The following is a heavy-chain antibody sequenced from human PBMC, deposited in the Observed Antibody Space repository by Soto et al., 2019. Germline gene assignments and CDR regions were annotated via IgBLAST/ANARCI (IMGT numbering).Heavy chain of an antibody. Sequence: SXRMEITRTASGGCINSSGYYCAWKIKDPGKWREWLGSTYYSGSPYYTPPLKSRATISVATSKYQSSLKLSSVTAADTAVYSFSRHACGSCIGGINSPIAYWVQGSLVTVSS. J-gene: IGHJ4*01. V-gene: IGHV4-39*01. D-gene: IGHD2-15*01. CDR1: GGCINSSGYY. CDR3: SRHACGSCIGGINSPIAY. CDR2: TYYSGSP.